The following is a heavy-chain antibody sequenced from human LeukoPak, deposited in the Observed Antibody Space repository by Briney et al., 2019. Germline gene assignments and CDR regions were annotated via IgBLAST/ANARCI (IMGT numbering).Heavy chain of an antibody. CDR3: ARDLYYYDSSGYYLWGFDS. CDR1: GGSISSGSYY. CDR2: IYTSGST. V-gene: IGHV4-61*02. D-gene: IGHD3-22*01. Sequence: PSETLSLTCSVSGGSISSGSYYWSWIRQPAGKGLEWIGRIYTSGSTNYNPSLKSRVTISVDTSKNQFSLKLSSVTAADTAVYYCARDLYYYDSSGYYLWGFDSWGQGTMVTVSS. J-gene: IGHJ3*02.